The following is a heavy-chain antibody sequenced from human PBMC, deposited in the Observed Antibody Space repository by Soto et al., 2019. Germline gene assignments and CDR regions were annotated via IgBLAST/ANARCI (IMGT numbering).Heavy chain of an antibody. CDR1: GGSFSGYY. D-gene: IGHD2-15*01. CDR2: INHSGST. CDR3: AGGGGY. J-gene: IGHJ4*02. Sequence: QVQLQQWGAGLLKPSETLSLTCAVYGGSFSGYYWSWIRQPPGKGLEWIGEINHSGSTNYNPSLKSGFTISVDTSKNQSPLRLSSVTAADTAVYYCAGGGGYWGQGTLVTVSS. V-gene: IGHV4-34*01.